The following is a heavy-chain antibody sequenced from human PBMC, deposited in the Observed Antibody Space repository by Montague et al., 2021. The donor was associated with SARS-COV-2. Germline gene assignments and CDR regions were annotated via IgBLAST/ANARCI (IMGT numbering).Heavy chain of an antibody. J-gene: IGHJ4*02. CDR1: GFSLSTSGTC. CDR2: IDWDDGK. D-gene: IGHD3-9*01. V-gene: IGHV2-70*01. Sequence: PALVKPTQTLTLTCTFSGFSLSTSGTCVSWIRQPPGKALEWLALIDWDDGKYYSTSLKIRLTISKDTSKNQVVLTMTNMDPVDTATYYCARIRDYDILTGSYSGFDYWGQGTLVTVSS. CDR3: ARIRDYDILTGSYSGFDY.